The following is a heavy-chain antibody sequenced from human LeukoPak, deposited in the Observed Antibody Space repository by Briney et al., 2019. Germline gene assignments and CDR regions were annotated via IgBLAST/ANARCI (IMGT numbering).Heavy chain of an antibody. CDR1: GYTFTTKW. V-gene: IGHV5-51*01. Sequence: GESLKISYKGSGYTFTTKWIAWVRQMSGKGLEWMGIIYPGDSDTRYSPSFQGQVTISVDKSINTAYLQWSSLRASDTAIYYCARDGAYSAYDFPYWGQGTLVTVS. D-gene: IGHD5-12*01. J-gene: IGHJ4*02. CDR2: IYPGDSDT. CDR3: ARDGAYSAYDFPY.